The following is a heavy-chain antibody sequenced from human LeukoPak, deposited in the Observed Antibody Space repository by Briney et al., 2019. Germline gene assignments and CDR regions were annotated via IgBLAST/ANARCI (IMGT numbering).Heavy chain of an antibody. CDR3: AKDLRSSSWYGSLPRN. Sequence: PGGSLRLSCAASGFTFSTYWMSWVRQAPGKGLEWVSAISGSGGSTYYADSVKGRFTISRDNSKNTLYLQMNSLRAEDTAVYYCAKDLRSSSWYGSLPRNWGQGTLVTVSS. CDR1: GFTFSTYW. J-gene: IGHJ4*02. CDR2: ISGSGGST. V-gene: IGHV3-23*01. D-gene: IGHD6-13*01.